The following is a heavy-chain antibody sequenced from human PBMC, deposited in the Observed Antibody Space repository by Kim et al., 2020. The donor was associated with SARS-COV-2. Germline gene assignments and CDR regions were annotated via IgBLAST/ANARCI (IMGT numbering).Heavy chain of an antibody. Sequence: AESVKGPFTISRDNGQNSVYLQMNSLRADYTAVYYCARDLYSTSNYYFDSWGQGTLVTVSA. CDR3: ARDLYSTSNYYFDS. D-gene: IGHD6-13*01. V-gene: IGHV3-21*06. J-gene: IGHJ4*02.